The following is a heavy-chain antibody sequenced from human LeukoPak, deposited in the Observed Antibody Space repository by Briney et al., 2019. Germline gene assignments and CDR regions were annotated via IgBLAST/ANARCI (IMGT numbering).Heavy chain of an antibody. V-gene: IGHV3-15*01. J-gene: IGHJ4*02. CDR2: IYSRAAGGTT. CDR3: AKGGWYGDLDY. D-gene: IGHD6-19*01. CDR1: GFTFYIAW. Sequence: GGSLRRSCAASGFTFYIAWMSWVRQAQGKGREGVCRIYSRAAGGTTDYAAPVQGRITNAKDDSKNKLYLQMSSLKTEDSAVYYCAKGGWYGDLDYWGQGTLVTVSS.